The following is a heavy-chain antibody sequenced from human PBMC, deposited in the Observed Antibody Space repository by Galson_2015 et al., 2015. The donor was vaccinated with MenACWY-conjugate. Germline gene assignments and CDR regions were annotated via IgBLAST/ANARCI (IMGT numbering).Heavy chain of an antibody. D-gene: IGHD6-19*01. CDR2: IKQDGSGK. J-gene: IGHJ3*01. CDR1: GFTLSSSW. CDR3: ARAKEQWLSKTFDL. Sequence: SLRLSCAASGFTLSSSWMGWVRQAPGKGLDWVANIKQDGSGKYYVDSVKGRFIISRDNAQNSLFLQMDSLRAEDTAVYYCARAKEQWLSKTFDLWGQGTMVTVSS. V-gene: IGHV3-7*01.